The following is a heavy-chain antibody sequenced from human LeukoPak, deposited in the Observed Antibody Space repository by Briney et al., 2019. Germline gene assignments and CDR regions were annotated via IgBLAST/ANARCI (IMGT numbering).Heavy chain of an antibody. Sequence: SETLSLTCAVYGGSFSGYYWRWIRQPSGKGLEWIGEINHSGSTNYNPSLKSRVTISVDTSKNQFSLKLSSVTAADTAVYYCARGIGGSGSLFDYWGQGTLVTVSS. CDR1: GGSFSGYY. J-gene: IGHJ4*02. V-gene: IGHV4-34*01. CDR3: ARGIGGSGSLFDY. D-gene: IGHD3-10*01. CDR2: INHSGST.